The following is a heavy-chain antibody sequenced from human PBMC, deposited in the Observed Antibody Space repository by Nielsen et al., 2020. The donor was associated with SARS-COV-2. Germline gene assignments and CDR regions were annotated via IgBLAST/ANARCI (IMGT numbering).Heavy chain of an antibody. CDR3: AKVMVTMVFGWFDP. D-gene: IGHD5-18*01. V-gene: IGHV3-23*01. CDR1: GFTFSSYA. Sequence: GESLKISCAASGFTFSSYAMSWVRQAPGKGLEWVSAISGSGGSTYYADSVKGRFTISRDNSKNTLYLQMNSLRAEDTAVYYCAKVMVTMVFGWFDPWGQGTLVTVSS. J-gene: IGHJ5*02. CDR2: ISGSGGST.